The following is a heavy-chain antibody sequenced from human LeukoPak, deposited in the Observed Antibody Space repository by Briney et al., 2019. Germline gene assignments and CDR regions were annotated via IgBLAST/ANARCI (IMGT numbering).Heavy chain of an antibody. CDR3: AKVDRAAAAYDYGMDV. Sequence: PGGSLRLSCAASGFTFSSYAMHWVRQAPGKGLEWVAVISYDGSNKYYADSMKGRFTISRDNSKNTLYLQMNSLRAEDTAVYYCAKVDRAAAAYDYGMDVWGQGTTVTVSS. J-gene: IGHJ6*02. D-gene: IGHD6-13*01. V-gene: IGHV3-30*04. CDR1: GFTFSSYA. CDR2: ISYDGSNK.